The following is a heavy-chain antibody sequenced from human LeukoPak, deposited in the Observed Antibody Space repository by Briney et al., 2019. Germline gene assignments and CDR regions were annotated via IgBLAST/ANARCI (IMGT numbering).Heavy chain of an antibody. V-gene: IGHV3-23*01. CDR3: ANLYDFWTGDY. J-gene: IGHJ4*02. Sequence: GGCLRLSCAASGFTFSSYAMSWVRQAPGKGLEWVSAISGSGGSTYYADSVKGRFTISRDNSKNTLYLQMNSLRAEDTAVYYCANLYDFWTGDYWGQGTLVTVSS. CDR1: GFTFSSYA. CDR2: ISGSGGST. D-gene: IGHD3-3*01.